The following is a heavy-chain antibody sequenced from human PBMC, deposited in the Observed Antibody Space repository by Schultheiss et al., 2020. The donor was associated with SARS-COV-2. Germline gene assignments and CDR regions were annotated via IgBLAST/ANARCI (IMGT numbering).Heavy chain of an antibody. D-gene: IGHD3-16*02. J-gene: IGHJ4*02. CDR2: ISPHNGNT. V-gene: IGHV1-18*01. CDR1: GYVFMNFG. CDR3: ATADVVPYYFEY. Sequence: GESLKISCKASGYVFMNFGITWVRLAPGQGLEWMGWISPHNGNTKYAQELQGRVTMTTDTSTSTAYMELNSLRSEDTAVYYCATADVVPYYFEYWGQGTLVTVSS.